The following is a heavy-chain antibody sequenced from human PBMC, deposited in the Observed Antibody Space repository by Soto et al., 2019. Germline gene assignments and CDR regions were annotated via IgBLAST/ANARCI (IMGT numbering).Heavy chain of an antibody. CDR1: GDSISTRSNY. CDR3: AREGPPIRAHNPPEYFQH. V-gene: IGHV4-39*02. CDR2: IYYTGGT. Sequence: PSETLSLTCTVPGDSISTRSNYWAWIRQPPGKGLEWIGSIYYTGGTYYNPSLKSRVTLFLDTSKNQFSLNLNSVTAADTAVYYCAREGPPIRAHNPPEYFQHWGQGTPVTVSS. J-gene: IGHJ1*01.